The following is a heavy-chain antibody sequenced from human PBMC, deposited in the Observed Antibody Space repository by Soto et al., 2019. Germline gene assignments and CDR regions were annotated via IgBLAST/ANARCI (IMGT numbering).Heavy chain of an antibody. V-gene: IGHV1-18*04. Sequence: ASVKVSCKASGYSLSSYGISWVRQAPGQGLEWMGWISVNNGNTNYAPKFQGRVTMTTDTSTSTAYMELRSLRSDDTAVYYCATSYDSGFDPWGQGTLVTVSS. CDR3: ATSYDSGFDP. D-gene: IGHD5-12*01. CDR2: ISVNNGNT. CDR1: GYSLSSYG. J-gene: IGHJ5*02.